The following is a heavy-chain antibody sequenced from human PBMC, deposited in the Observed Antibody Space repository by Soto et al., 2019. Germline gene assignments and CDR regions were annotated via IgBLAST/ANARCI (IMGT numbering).Heavy chain of an antibody. V-gene: IGHV1-18*01. J-gene: IGHJ5*02. CDR3: ARDPLGIAVAGTSWFDP. D-gene: IGHD6-19*01. CDR2: ISAYNGNT. Sequence: ASVKVSCKASGYTFTSYGISWVRQAPGQGLEWMGWISAYNGNTNYAQKLQGRVTMTTDTSTSTAYMELRSLRSDDTAVYYCARDPLGIAVAGTSWFDPGGQGTLVTVS. CDR1: GYTFTSYG.